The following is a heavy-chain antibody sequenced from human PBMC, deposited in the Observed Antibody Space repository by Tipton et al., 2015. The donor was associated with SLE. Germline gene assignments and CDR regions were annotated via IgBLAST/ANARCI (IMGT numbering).Heavy chain of an antibody. D-gene: IGHD3-16*02. CDR1: GFTFSGYG. CDR3: ASDGELSPADY. V-gene: IGHV3-33*01. J-gene: IGHJ4*02. CDR2: IRYDGSNK. Sequence: SGFTFSGYGMHWVRQAPGKGLEWVAFIRYDGSNKYYADSVKGRFTISRDNSKNSLYLQMNSLRAEDTAVYYCASDGELSPADYWGQGTLVTVSS.